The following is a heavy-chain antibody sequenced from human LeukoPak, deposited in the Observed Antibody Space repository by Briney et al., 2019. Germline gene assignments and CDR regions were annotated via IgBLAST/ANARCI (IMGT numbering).Heavy chain of an antibody. CDR1: GGSISSYY. J-gene: IGHJ6*03. D-gene: IGHD3-10*01. CDR3: ARHAPGEKYYYYMDV. V-gene: IGHV4-59*08. CDR2: IYYSGST. Sequence: SETLSLTCTVSGGSISSYYWSWIRQPPGKGLEWIGYIYYSGSTNYNPSLKSRVTISVDTSKNQFSLKLSSVTAADTAVYYCARHAPGEKYYYYMDVWGKGTTVTISS.